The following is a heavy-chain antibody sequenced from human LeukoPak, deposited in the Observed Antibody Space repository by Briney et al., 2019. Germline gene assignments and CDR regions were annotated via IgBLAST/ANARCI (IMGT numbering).Heavy chain of an antibody. CDR3: ARLGTSAWYYFDY. J-gene: IGHJ4*02. CDR2: MNPNSGNT. V-gene: IGHV1-8*03. D-gene: IGHD6-19*01. CDR1: GYIFTSYD. Sequence: GASVKVSRKASGYIFTSYDINWVRQATGQGLEWMGWMNPNSGNTGYAQRFQGRVTITGKTSISTAYMELSSLRSEDTAVYYCARLGTSAWYYFDYWGQGTLVTVSS.